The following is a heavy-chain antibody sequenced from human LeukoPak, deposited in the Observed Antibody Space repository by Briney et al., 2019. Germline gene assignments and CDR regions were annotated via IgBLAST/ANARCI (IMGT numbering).Heavy chain of an antibody. V-gene: IGHV1-18*01. CDR3: ARTGYDSSGYYSDY. J-gene: IGHJ4*02. Sequence: GASVNVSCKASGYDFSSYGISWVRQAPGQGLQWLGWISVYNGKTNYGPLQGRVTMTTDTSTDTAYMELRNLRSEDTAIYYCARTGYDSSGYYSDYWGQGTLVTVSS. D-gene: IGHD3-22*01. CDR1: GYDFSSYG. CDR2: ISVYNGKT.